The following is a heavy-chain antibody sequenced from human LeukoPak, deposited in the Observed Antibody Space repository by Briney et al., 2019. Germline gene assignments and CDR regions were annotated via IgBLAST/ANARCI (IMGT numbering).Heavy chain of an antibody. D-gene: IGHD3-22*01. J-gene: IGHJ6*03. CDR1: GYTFTGYY. V-gene: IGHV1-2*02. Sequence: GASVKVSCKASGYTFTGYYMHWVRQAPGQGLEWMGWINPNSGGTNYAQKFQGRVTMTRDTSISTAYMELSRLRSDDTAVYYCARGFYDSSGYYLSYYYYYMDVWGKGTTVTVSS. CDR2: INPNSGGT. CDR3: ARGFYDSSGYYLSYYYYYMDV.